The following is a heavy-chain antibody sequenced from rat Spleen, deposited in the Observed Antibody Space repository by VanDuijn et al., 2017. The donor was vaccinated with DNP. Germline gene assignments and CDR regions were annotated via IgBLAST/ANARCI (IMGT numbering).Heavy chain of an antibody. J-gene: IGHJ4*01. CDR2: IKTDGGST. D-gene: IGHD5-1*01. Sequence: EVQLVESGGGLVQPGRSLKLSCAASGFTFSNYYMAWIRQAPGKGLEWVASIKTDGGSTYNSDSVKVRFTISSDNAQNTVYLQMNSLRSEDTATYYCAKDRLGGYAMDAWGQGTSVTVSS. CDR1: GFTFSNYY. CDR3: AKDRLGGYAMDA. V-gene: IGHV5-58*01.